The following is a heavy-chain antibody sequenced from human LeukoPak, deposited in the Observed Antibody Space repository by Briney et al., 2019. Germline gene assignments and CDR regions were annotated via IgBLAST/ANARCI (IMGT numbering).Heavy chain of an antibody. CDR1: GYTFTGYY. CDR2: INPNSGST. CDR3: ARDREYQLLRYYFDY. Sequence: ASVKVSCKASGYTFTGYYMHWVRQAPGQGLEWMGWINPNSGSTNYAQKFQGRVTMTRDTSISTAYMELSRLRSDDTAVYYCARDREYQLLRYYFDYWGQGTLVTVSS. J-gene: IGHJ4*02. V-gene: IGHV1-2*02. D-gene: IGHD2-2*01.